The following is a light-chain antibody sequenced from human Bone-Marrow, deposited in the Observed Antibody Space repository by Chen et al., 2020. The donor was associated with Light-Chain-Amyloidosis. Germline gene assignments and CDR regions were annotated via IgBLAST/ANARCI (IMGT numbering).Light chain of an antibody. Sequence: DIVMTQSPDSLAVSLGERATIKCKSSQSLLYSSNKENYLAWYQQKPRQPPKLLIYWASTRESGVPDRVSGSGSGTDFTLTISGLQAEDVAVYYCQQYYTTPRTFGQGTKLEIK. CDR2: WAS. V-gene: IGKV4-1*01. CDR3: QQYYTTPRT. CDR1: QSLLYSSNKENY. J-gene: IGKJ2*01.